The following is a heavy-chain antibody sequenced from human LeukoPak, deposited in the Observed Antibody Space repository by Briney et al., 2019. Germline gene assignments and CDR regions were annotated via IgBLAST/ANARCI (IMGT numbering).Heavy chain of an antibody. J-gene: IGHJ6*03. CDR1: GYTFTGYY. CDR3: ARAMTPGSYMDV. Sequence: ASVKVSCKASGYTFTGYYMHWVRQAPGQGLEWMGWINPNSGGTNYAQKLQGRVTMTTDTSTSTAYMELRSLRSDDTAVYYCARAMTPGSYMDVWGKGTTVTVSS. D-gene: IGHD6-25*01. CDR2: INPNSGGT. V-gene: IGHV1-2*02.